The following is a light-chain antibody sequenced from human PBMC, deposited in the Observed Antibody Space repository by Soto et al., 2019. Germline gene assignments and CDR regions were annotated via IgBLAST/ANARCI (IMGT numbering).Light chain of an antibody. CDR1: KLGNKY. CDR2: QDN. J-gene: IGLJ3*02. V-gene: IGLV3-1*01. CDR3: QAWDSRSYVV. Sequence: SYELTRPPSVSVSPGQTAIITCSGDKLGNKYTCWYQQKPGQSPVLVIYQDNKRPSGIPERFSGSNSGNTATLTISGTQAMDEADYYCQAWDSRSYVVFGGGTKLTVL.